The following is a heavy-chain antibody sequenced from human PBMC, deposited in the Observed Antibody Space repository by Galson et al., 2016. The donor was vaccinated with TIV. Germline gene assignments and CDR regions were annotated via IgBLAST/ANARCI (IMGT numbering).Heavy chain of an antibody. CDR2: ICPDDSDT. Sequence: QSGAEVKKPGESLKISCKGSGYSFPNYWIGWVRQMPGKGLEWMGVICPDDSDTRYSPSFQGQVTISADKSINTAYLQWSSLKASDTAMYYCARADYDDSGFWGQETLVTVSS. CDR3: ARADYDDSGF. D-gene: IGHD3-22*01. J-gene: IGHJ4*02. CDR1: GYSFPNYW. V-gene: IGHV5-51*01.